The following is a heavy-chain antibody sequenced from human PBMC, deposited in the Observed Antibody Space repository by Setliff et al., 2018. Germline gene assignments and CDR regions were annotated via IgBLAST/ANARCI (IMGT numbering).Heavy chain of an antibody. CDR3: ARHSNSWPVDY. J-gene: IGHJ4*02. CDR1: GASISSGGYY. D-gene: IGHD6-13*01. V-gene: IGHV4-61*09. Sequence: SETLSLTCTVSGASISSGGYYWTWIRQPAGKALEWIGHISPSGSTTYNPSLKSRVTISPDTSKKHFSLKVNSVTAADTAVYYCARHSNSWPVDYWGQGQWSPSPQ. CDR2: ISPSGST.